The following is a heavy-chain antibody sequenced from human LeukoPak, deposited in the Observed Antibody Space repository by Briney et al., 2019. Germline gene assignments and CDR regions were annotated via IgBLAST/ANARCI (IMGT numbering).Heavy chain of an antibody. V-gene: IGHV4-59*01. CDR2: IYYSGST. CDR1: GGSISSYY. D-gene: IGHD2-2*01. CDR3: ARYCSSTSCYLDAFDI. Sequence: SETLSLTCTVSGGSISSYYWSWIRQPPGKGLEWIGYIYYSGSTNYNPSLKSRVTISVDRSKNQFSLKLSSVTAADAAVYYCARYCSSTSCYLDAFDIWGQGTMVTVSS. J-gene: IGHJ3*02.